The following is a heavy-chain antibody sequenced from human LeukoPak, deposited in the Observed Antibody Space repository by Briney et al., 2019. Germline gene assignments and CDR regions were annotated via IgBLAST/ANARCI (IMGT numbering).Heavy chain of an antibody. CDR2: ISGSGSTI. V-gene: IGHV3-48*03. D-gene: IGHD2-21*01. CDR3: ARAVVISNWFDP. J-gene: IGHJ5*02. Sequence: PGGSLRLSCAASGLTFRSYDINWVRQAPGKGLEWVSYISGSGSTIYYADSVRGRFTISRDNAKNSLYLQMNSLRAEDTAVYYCARAVVISNWFDPWGQGTLVTVSS. CDR1: GLTFRSYD.